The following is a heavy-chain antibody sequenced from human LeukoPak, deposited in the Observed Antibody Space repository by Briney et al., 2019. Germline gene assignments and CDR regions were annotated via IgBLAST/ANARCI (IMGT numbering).Heavy chain of an antibody. CDR1: GFTFSSYW. CDR3: AREQQLVPDTFDP. D-gene: IGHD6-13*01. Sequence: GGSLRLPCAASGFTFSSYWMHWVRQAPGKGLVWVSRINSDGSSTSYADSVKGRFTISRDNAKNTLYLQMNSLRAEDTAVYYCAREQQLVPDTFDPWGQGTLVTVSS. J-gene: IGHJ5*02. CDR2: INSDGSST. V-gene: IGHV3-74*01.